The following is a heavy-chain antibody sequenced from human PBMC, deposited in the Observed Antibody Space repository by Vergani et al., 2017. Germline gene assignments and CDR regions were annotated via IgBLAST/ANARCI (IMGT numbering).Heavy chain of an antibody. D-gene: IGHD2-15*01. CDR3: ARGSCLGGSCYKPLFDY. CDR1: GGSINSHNYY. Sequence: QVQLQESGPGLVKPSQTLSLPCTVPGGSINSHNYYWSWIRQPAGKGLEWIGRIHTSGSTNYNPSLKSRVTMSEDTSKNQFSLNLTSVTAADTAVYFCARGSCLGGSCYKPLFDYWGQGILVTVSS. CDR2: IHTSGST. J-gene: IGHJ4*02. V-gene: IGHV4-61*02.